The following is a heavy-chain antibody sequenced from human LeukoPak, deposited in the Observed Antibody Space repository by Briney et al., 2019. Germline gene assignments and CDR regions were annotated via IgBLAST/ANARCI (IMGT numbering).Heavy chain of an antibody. Sequence: QSGGSLRLSCTASGFTFSTYWMSWVRQAPGKGLEWVANTREDGSEKYYVDSVKGRFTISRDNAKNSLYLQMNSLRAEDTAVYYCARDRDGYNSSPFGYWGQGTLVTVSS. J-gene: IGHJ4*02. D-gene: IGHD5-24*01. CDR1: GFTFSTYW. CDR2: TREDGSEK. V-gene: IGHV3-7*01. CDR3: ARDRDGYNSSPFGY.